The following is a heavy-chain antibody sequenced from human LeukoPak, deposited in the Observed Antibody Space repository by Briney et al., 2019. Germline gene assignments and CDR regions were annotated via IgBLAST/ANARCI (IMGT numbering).Heavy chain of an antibody. D-gene: IGHD4-23*01. CDR1: GGSISSSSYY. V-gene: IGHV4-39*01. CDR2: IYYSGST. CDR3: ATTVVKRYFDL. J-gene: IGHJ2*01. Sequence: SETLSLTCTVSGGSISSSSYYWGWLRQPPGKGLEWIGSIYYSGSTYYHPSLKSRVTISVDTSKNQFSLKLSSVTAADTAVYYCATTVVKRYFDLWGRGTLVTVSS.